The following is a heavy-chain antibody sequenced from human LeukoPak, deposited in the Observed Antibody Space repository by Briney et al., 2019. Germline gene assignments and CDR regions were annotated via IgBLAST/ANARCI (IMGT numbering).Heavy chain of an antibody. CDR1: GGSISSSSYY. CDR3: ARLVVSSWYHEVLLGRDY. J-gene: IGHJ4*02. CDR2: FYYSGST. V-gene: IGHV4-39*01. Sequence: PSETLSLTCTVSGGSISSSSYYWGWIRQPPGKGLEWLGSFYYSGSTYYKPSLKSRVTTSVDTSKNQFSLKLSSVTAADTAVYYCARLVVSSWYHEVLLGRDYWGQGTLVTVSS. D-gene: IGHD6-13*01.